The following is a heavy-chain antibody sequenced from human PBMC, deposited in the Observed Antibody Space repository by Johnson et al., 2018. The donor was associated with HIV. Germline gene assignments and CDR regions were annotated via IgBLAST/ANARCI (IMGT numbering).Heavy chain of an antibody. D-gene: IGHD3-22*01. J-gene: IGHJ3*02. CDR3: ARECHYNYDSSVCTYDAFDI. CDR2: INSDGTST. CDR1: GFTFSSYW. V-gene: IGHV3-74*01. Sequence: VQLVESGGGLVQPGGSLRLSCAASGFTFSSYWMHWVRQAPGKGLVWVSRINSDGTSTNYADSVKGRFTISRDNAKNTLHLQMNSLRAQNTAVYYCARECHYNYDSSVCTYDAFDIWGQGTMVTVSS.